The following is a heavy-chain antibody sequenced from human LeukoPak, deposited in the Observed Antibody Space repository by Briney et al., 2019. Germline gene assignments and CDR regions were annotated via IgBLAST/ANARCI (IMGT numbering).Heavy chain of an antibody. Sequence: GGSLRLSCAASGFTFSSYSMNWVRQVPGKGLEWVSSISTSSIYIYYADSVKGRFTISRDNAKNSLFLQMNNLRAEDTAVYYCARKEGGKLGIDYYFHYWGQGTLVTVSS. CDR3: ARKEGGKLGIDYYFHY. CDR2: ISTSSIYI. J-gene: IGHJ4*02. D-gene: IGHD7-27*01. CDR1: GFTFSSYS. V-gene: IGHV3-21*01.